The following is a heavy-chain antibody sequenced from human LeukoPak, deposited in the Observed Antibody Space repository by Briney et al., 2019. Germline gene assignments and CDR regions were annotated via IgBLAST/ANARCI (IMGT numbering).Heavy chain of an antibody. CDR2: ISWNSNNI. V-gene: IGHV3-9*01. Sequence: GGSLRLSCAASGFTFSSYAMSWVRQAPGKGLEWVSGISWNSNNIGYADSVKGRFTISRDNAKNSLYLQMNSLRAEDTALYYCAKVKGRGYSYGPIDYWGQGTLVTVSS. CDR1: GFTFSSYA. J-gene: IGHJ4*02. D-gene: IGHD5-18*01. CDR3: AKVKGRGYSYGPIDY.